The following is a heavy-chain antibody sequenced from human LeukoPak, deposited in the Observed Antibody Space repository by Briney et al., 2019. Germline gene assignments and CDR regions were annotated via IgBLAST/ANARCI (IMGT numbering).Heavy chain of an antibody. D-gene: IGHD1-26*01. V-gene: IGHV1-69*13. Sequence: ASVKVSCKASGGTFSSYAISWVRQAPGQGLEWMGGIIPILGTANYAQKFQGRVTITADESTTTAYMELSSLRSEDTAVYYCAREKATGEMTHFDYWGQGTLVTVSS. J-gene: IGHJ4*02. CDR3: AREKATGEMTHFDY. CDR2: IIPILGTA. CDR1: GGTFSSYA.